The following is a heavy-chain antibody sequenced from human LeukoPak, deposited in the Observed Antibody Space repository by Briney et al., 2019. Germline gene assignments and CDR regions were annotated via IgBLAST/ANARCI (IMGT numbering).Heavy chain of an antibody. V-gene: IGHV3-23*01. CDR2: ISTNGDST. CDR3: AKDQELLQYYDILTGYDY. J-gene: IGHJ4*02. D-gene: IGHD3-9*01. Sequence: GGSLRLSCTASGFTFSDYAMSWVRQAPGKGLEWVSTISTNGDSTYYADSVKGRFTISRDNSRNTLYLQMNSLRAEDTAVYYCAKDQELLQYYDILTGYDYWGQGTLVTVSS. CDR1: GFTFSDYA.